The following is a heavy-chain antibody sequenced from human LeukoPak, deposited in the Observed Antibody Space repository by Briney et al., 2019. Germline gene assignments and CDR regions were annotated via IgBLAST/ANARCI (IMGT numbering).Heavy chain of an antibody. V-gene: IGHV4-39*01. CDR3: ARHINGSGSTGPRGYYYYYYGMDV. D-gene: IGHD3-10*01. CDR2: IYYSGST. Sequence: SETLSLTCTVSGGSISSSSYYWGWIRQPPGKGLEWIGSIYYSGSTYYNPSLKCRVTISVDTSKNQFSLKLSSVTAADTAVYYCARHINGSGSTGPRGYYYYYYGMDVWGQGTTVTVSS. CDR1: GGSISSSSYY. J-gene: IGHJ6*02.